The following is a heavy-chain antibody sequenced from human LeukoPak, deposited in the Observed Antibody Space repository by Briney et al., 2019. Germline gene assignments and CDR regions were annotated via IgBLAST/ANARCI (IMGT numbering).Heavy chain of an antibody. V-gene: IGHV3-23*01. D-gene: IGHD3-22*01. J-gene: IGHJ4*02. CDR1: GFTFSSYG. CDR2: ISGSGGST. CDR3: AKVSRSDSSGYYAYYFDY. Sequence: GGSLRLSCAASGFTFSSYGMSWVRQAPGKGLEWVSAISGSGGSTYYADSVKGRFTISRDNSKNTLYLQMNSLRAEDTAVYYCAKVSRSDSSGYYAYYFDYWGQGTLVTVSS.